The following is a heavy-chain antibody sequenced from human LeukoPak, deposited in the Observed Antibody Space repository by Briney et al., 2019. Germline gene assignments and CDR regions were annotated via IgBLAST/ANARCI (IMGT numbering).Heavy chain of an antibody. CDR1: GFTFSNYG. Sequence: GGSLRLSCAASGFTFSNYGMRWVRQAPGKGLEWVAVIWYDGSDKYHADSVKGRFTISRDNSKNTLYLQMNSLRVEDTAVYYCARPVLLGAYLRGAYYFDSWGQGTLVTVSS. J-gene: IGHJ4*02. CDR2: IWYDGSDK. D-gene: IGHD3-16*01. CDR3: ARPVLLGAYLRGAYYFDS. V-gene: IGHV3-33*01.